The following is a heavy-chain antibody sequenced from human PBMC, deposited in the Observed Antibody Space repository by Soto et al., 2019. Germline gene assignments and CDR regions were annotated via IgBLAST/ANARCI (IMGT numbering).Heavy chain of an antibody. Sequence: PGWSLRLSCAISGFSVSSNYLSWVRQAPGKGLEWVSVHYSGGSTYYADSVQGRFTIARDKSNNTLYHQMRRVRAEDTAVYFCARHRHPRGTVGATSPLDPWGQGTQVTVSS. CDR2: HYSGGST. CDR1: GFSVSSNY. V-gene: IGHV3-53*01. CDR3: ARHRHPRGTVGATSPLDP. J-gene: IGHJ5*02. D-gene: IGHD1-26*01.